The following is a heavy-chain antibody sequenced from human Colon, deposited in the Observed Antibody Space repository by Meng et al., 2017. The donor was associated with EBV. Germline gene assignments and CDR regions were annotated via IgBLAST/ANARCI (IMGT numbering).Heavy chain of an antibody. CDR1: GGSFSGYY. CDR2: INHSGST. D-gene: IGHD3-10*01. J-gene: IGHJ5*02. Sequence: QVQVQQWGAGLLSPSEYLSLTCAGYGGSFSGYYWSWIRQHPVKVLERIGEINHSGSTHYNPSLKSRLTISVDTSKNQFSLKLSSVTAADTAVYYCARGDGSGSGNWFDPWGQGTLVTVSS. CDR3: ARGDGSGSGNWFDP. V-gene: IGHV4-34*01.